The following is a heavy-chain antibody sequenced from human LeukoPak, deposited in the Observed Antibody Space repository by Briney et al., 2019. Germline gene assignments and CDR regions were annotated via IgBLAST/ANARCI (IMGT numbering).Heavy chain of an antibody. D-gene: IGHD2-21*02. Sequence: SETLSLTCTVSGGSISSSSYYWGWIRQPPGKGLEWIGSIYYSGGTYYNPSLKSRVTISVDTSKNQFSLKLSSVTAADTAVYYCAREYCGGDCYSPLYFDYWGQGTLVTVSS. CDR3: AREYCGGDCYSPLYFDY. CDR2: IYYSGGT. J-gene: IGHJ4*02. V-gene: IGHV4-39*02. CDR1: GGSISSSSYY.